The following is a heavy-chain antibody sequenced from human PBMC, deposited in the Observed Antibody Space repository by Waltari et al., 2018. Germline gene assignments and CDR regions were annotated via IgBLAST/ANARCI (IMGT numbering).Heavy chain of an antibody. V-gene: IGHV4-61*02. CDR3: ARGPLAYCSGGSCYSGVRLGMDV. Sequence: QVQLQESGPGLVKPLQTLSLTCTVSGASLTRGTYYWSWIRQAAGKGLECIGRISTGGMTKYNPSLRSRVTISVDTSKNQFSLKLSSVTAADTAVYYCARGPLAYCSGGSCYSGVRLGMDVWGQGTTVTVSS. J-gene: IGHJ6*02. CDR1: GASLTRGTYY. D-gene: IGHD2-15*01. CDR2: ISTGGMT.